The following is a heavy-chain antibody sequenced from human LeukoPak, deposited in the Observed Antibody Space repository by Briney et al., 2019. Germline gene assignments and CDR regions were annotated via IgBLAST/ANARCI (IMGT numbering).Heavy chain of an antibody. Sequence: PGRSLRLSCAASGFTFSSYGVHWVRQAPGKGLEWVAVIWYDGSNKYYADSVKGRFTISRDNSKNTLYLQMNSLRAEDTAVYYCARDPDYYDSSGHFDYWGQGTLVTVSS. V-gene: IGHV3-33*01. CDR2: IWYDGSNK. CDR3: ARDPDYYDSSGHFDY. CDR1: GFTFSSYG. J-gene: IGHJ4*02. D-gene: IGHD3-22*01.